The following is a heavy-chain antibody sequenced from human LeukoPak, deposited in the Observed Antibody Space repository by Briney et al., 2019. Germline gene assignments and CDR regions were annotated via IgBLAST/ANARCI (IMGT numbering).Heavy chain of an antibody. V-gene: IGHV1-18*01. Sequence: GASVKVSCKASGYTFTSYGISWVRQAPGQGLEWMGWISAYNGNTNYAQKLQGRVTMTTDTSTSTAYMELRSLRSDDTAVYCCARGDCSSTSCLYDAFYIWGQGTMVTVSS. D-gene: IGHD2-2*01. CDR3: ARGDCSSTSCLYDAFYI. CDR2: ISAYNGNT. J-gene: IGHJ3*02. CDR1: GYTFTSYG.